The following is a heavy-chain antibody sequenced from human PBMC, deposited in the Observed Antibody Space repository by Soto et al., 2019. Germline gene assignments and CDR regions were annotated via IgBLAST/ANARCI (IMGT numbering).Heavy chain of an antibody. CDR1: GYNFINYG. CDR2: IRVHKGNT. CDR3: VRDLDGSGSYYTDY. V-gene: IGHV1-18*01. D-gene: IGHD3-10*01. Sequence: SVKVSCKASGYNFINYGITWVRQAPGQGLEWMGWIRVHKGNTNYAQKFQGRVTMTTDTSTSTAYMELRSLRPDDTAVYYCVRDLDGSGSYYTDYWGPGTLVTVS. J-gene: IGHJ4*02.